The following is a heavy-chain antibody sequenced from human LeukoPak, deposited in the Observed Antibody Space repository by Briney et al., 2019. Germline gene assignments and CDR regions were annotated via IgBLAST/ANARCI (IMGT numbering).Heavy chain of an antibody. V-gene: IGHV3-23*01. CDR2: IGGGGYST. D-gene: IGHD6-19*01. CDR1: GFTFSSYV. CDR3: AKGSVSMAGTPGDV. Sequence: GGSLRLSCAASGFTFSSYVMNWVRQAPGKGLEWVSTIGGGGYSTYYADSVKGRFTISRDNSKNTLSLQMNSLRAEDTAIYYCAKGSVSMAGTPGDVWGQGTTVTVSS. J-gene: IGHJ6*02.